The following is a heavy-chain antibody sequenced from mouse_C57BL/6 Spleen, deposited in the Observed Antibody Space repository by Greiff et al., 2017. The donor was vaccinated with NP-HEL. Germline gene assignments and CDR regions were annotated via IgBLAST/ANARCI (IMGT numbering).Heavy chain of an antibody. V-gene: IGHV2-9-1*01. CDR1: GFSLTSYA. D-gene: IGHD1-1*01. J-gene: IGHJ4*01. Sequence: VKLLESGPGLVAPSQCLSFTCTVSGFSLTSYAISWVRQPPGKGLEWLGVIWTGGGTTYYSALKSRMCISKDNSKSQVFLKMNSLQTDDTARYGRSRITTGGAPRPMDYWGQGTSVTVSS. CDR2: IWTGGGT. CDR3: SRITTGGAPRPMDY.